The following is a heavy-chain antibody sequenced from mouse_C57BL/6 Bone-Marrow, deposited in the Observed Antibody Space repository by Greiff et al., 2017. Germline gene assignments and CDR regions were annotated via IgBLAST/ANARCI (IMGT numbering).Heavy chain of an antibody. Sequence: VQLQQSGPELVKPGASVKISCKASGYSFTDYNMNWVKQSNGKSLEWIGVINPNYGTTSYNRKFKGKATLTVDQTSSTAYMQLNSLTSEDSAVYCSARYYGYYDYSMDYWGQGTSVTVSS. D-gene: IGHD2-3*01. V-gene: IGHV1-39*01. CDR2: INPNYGTT. CDR3: ARYYGYYDYSMDY. CDR1: GYSFTDYN. J-gene: IGHJ4*01.